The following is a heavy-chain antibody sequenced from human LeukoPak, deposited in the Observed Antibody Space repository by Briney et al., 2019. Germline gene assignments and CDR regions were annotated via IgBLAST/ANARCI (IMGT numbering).Heavy chain of an antibody. D-gene: IGHD6-6*01. CDR2: IKQDGSQR. CDR1: GFTFSDYW. Sequence: GGSLRLSCTASGFTFSDYWMTWVRQAPGRGPEWVANIKQDGSQRYYVDSVRGRFTISRDNAKNSLFLQMNGLRAEDTAVYYCARRGGSSSRRSPIDYWGQGTLVTVSS. CDR3: ARRGGSSSRRSPIDY. V-gene: IGHV3-7*01. J-gene: IGHJ4*02.